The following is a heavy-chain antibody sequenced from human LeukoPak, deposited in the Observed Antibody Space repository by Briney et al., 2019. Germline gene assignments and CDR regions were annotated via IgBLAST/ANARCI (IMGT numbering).Heavy chain of an antibody. CDR2: IIPIFGIA. D-gene: IGHD3-22*01. J-gene: IGHJ4*02. CDR3: ARDTYYYDSSGYYLDY. V-gene: IGHV1-69*04. CDR1: GGTFSSYA. Sequence: ASVKVACKASGGTFSSYAISWVRQAPGQGLEWMGRIIPIFGIANYAQKFQGRVTITADKSTSTAYMELSSLRSEDTAVYYCARDTYYYDSSGYYLDYWGQGTLVTVSS.